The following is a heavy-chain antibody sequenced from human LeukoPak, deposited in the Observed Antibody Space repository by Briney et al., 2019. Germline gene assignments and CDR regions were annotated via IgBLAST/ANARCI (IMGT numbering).Heavy chain of an antibody. CDR1: GFSVGINY. Sequence: GGSLRLSCAASGFSVGINYMTWVRQAPGKGLEWVSAISGSGGSTYYADSVKGRFTISRDNSKNTLYLQMNSLRAEDTAVYYCAKDRTVGASYWYFDLWGRGTLVTVSS. CDR2: ISGSGGST. D-gene: IGHD1-26*01. CDR3: AKDRTVGASYWYFDL. V-gene: IGHV3-23*01. J-gene: IGHJ2*01.